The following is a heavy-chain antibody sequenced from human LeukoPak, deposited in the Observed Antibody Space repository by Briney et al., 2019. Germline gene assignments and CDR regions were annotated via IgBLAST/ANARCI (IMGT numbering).Heavy chain of an antibody. Sequence: GGSLRLSCAASGFTFRRYGMSWVRQAPGKGLVWVSRINSDGSSTSYADSVKGRFTISRDNAKNTLYLQMNSLGAEDTAVYYCARAYPWLADYWGQGTLVTVSS. CDR2: INSDGSST. CDR1: GFTFRRYG. V-gene: IGHV3-74*01. D-gene: IGHD6-19*01. CDR3: ARAYPWLADY. J-gene: IGHJ4*02.